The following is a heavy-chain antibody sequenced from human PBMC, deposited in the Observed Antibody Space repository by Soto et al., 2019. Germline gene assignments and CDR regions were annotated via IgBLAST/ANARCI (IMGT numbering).Heavy chain of an antibody. CDR2: ISGSGGST. V-gene: IGHV3-23*01. Sequence: EVQLLESGGGLVQPGGSLRLSCAASGFTFSSYATSWVRQAPGKGLEWVSTISGSGGSTYYADSVKGRFTISRDNSKNTLYLQMNSLRAEDTAVYYCAKTYGSGWFGGNAFDIWGQGTMVTVSS. J-gene: IGHJ3*02. CDR1: GFTFSSYA. CDR3: AKTYGSGWFGGNAFDI. D-gene: IGHD6-19*01.